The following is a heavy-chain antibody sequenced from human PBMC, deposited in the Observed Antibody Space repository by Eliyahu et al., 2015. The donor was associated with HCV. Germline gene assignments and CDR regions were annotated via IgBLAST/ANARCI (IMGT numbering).Heavy chain of an antibody. J-gene: IGHJ4*02. D-gene: IGHD1-26*01. V-gene: IGHV2-5*01. CDR3: AHSASYRIDY. CDR1: GFSLSTSGVG. Sequence: QITLKESGPTLVKPTQTLTLTCTFSGFSLSTSGVGVGWIRXPPGKALXWVALNYWNDDKRYSPSLKSRLTITKDTSRNQVVLTMTNMDPVDTTTYYCAHSASYRIDYWGQGTLVTVSS. CDR2: NYWNDDK.